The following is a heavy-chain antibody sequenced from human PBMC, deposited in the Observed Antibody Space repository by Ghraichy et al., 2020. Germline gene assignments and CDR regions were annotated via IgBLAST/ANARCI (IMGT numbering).Heavy chain of an antibody. D-gene: IGHD6-13*01. CDR2: INHSGST. CDR1: GGSFSGYY. V-gene: IGHV4-34*01. J-gene: IGHJ4*02. Sequence: SETLSLTCAVYGGSFSGYYWSWIRQPPGKGLEWIGEINHSGSTNYNPSLKSRVTISVDTSQNQFSLKLRPVTAADTAVYYCASSESSSWQRGFDYWGQGTLVTVSS. CDR3: ASSESSSWQRGFDY.